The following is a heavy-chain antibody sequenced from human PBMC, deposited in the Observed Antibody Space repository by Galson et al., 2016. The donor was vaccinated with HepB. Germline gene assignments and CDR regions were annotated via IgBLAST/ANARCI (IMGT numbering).Heavy chain of an antibody. D-gene: IGHD3-10*01. CDR2: IYHTGST. J-gene: IGHJ6*02. CDR1: GGSISSGGYY. V-gene: IGHV4-31*03. CDR3: AGLPGGSYYGLDV. Sequence: TLCLTCTVSGGSISSGGYYWTWIRQHPGKGLEWIGYIYHTGSTFYNPSLNSRIIISVDTSKNEFSLRLSSVTAADTAVYYCAGLPGGSYYGLDVWGQGTTVTVSS.